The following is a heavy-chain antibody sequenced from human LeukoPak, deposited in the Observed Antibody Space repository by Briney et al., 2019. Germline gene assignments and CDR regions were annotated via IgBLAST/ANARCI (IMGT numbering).Heavy chain of an antibody. J-gene: IGHJ4*02. Sequence: APVKVSCKVSGYTFTDYYMHWVQQAPGKGLEWMGLVDPEDGETIYAEKFQGRVTITADTSTDTAYMELSSLRSEDTAVYYCRQSTPYFQSDYWGQGTLVTVSS. CDR2: VDPEDGET. CDR1: GYTFTDYY. D-gene: IGHD3-9*01. V-gene: IGHV1-69-2*01. CDR3: RQSTPYFQSDY.